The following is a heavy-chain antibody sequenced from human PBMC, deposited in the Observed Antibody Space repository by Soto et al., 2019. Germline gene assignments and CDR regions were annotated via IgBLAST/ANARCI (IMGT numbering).Heavy chain of an antibody. J-gene: IGHJ4*02. V-gene: IGHV1-18*01. D-gene: IGHD3-22*01. Sequence: GASVKVSCKASGYTFTRYGISWVRQAPGQGLEWMGWISAYNGNTNYAQKLQGRVTMTTDTSTSTAYMELRSLRSDDTAVYYCARDGYYYDSSGYYWIFDYWGQGTLVTVSS. CDR1: GYTFTRYG. CDR2: ISAYNGNT. CDR3: ARDGYYYDSSGYYWIFDY.